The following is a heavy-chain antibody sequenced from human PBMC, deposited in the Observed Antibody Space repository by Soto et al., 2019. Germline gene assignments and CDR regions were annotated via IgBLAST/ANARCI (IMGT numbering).Heavy chain of an antibody. Sequence: SVKVSCKASGGTFSSYTISWVRQAPGQGLEWMGRIIPILGIANYAQKFQGRVTITADKSTSTAYMELSSLRSEDTAVYYCARDTYYYDSSGYYPFDYWGQGTLVTVSS. CDR1: GGTFSSYT. V-gene: IGHV1-69*04. J-gene: IGHJ4*02. CDR2: IIPILGIA. D-gene: IGHD3-22*01. CDR3: ARDTYYYDSSGYYPFDY.